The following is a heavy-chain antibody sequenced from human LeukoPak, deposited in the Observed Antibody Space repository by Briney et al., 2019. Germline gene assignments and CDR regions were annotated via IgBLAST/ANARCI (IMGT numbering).Heavy chain of an antibody. J-gene: IGHJ6*03. V-gene: IGHV3-48*04. CDR3: AREAVGADLEGYYYYYYMDV. Sequence: PGGSLRLSCAASGFTFSSYSMNWVRQAPGKGLEWVSYISSSGSTIYYADSVKGRFTISRDNAKNSPYLQMNSLRAEDTAVYYCAREAVGADLEGYYYYYYMDVWGKGTTVTVSS. CDR2: ISSSGSTI. D-gene: IGHD1-26*01. CDR1: GFTFSSYS.